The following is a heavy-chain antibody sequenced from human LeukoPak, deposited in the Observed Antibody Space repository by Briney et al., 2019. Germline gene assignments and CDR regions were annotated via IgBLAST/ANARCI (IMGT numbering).Heavy chain of an antibody. CDR3: ARVRWDIVVVVAATALDY. J-gene: IGHJ4*02. CDR1: GYTFTSYG. CDR2: ISAYDGNT. Sequence: GASVKVSCKASGYTFTSYGISWVRQAPGQGLEWMGWISAYDGNTNYAQKLQGRVTMTTDTSTSTAYMELRSLRSDDTAVYYCARVRWDIVVVVAATALDYWGQGTLVTVSS. D-gene: IGHD2-15*01. V-gene: IGHV1-18*01.